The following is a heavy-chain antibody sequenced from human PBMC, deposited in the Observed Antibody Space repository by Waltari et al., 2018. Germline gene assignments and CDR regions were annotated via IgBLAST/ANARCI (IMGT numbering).Heavy chain of an antibody. Sequence: QVQLVQSGAEVKKPGASVKVSCKVSGYTLTELSMHWVRQAPGKGLEWMGGFDPEDGETIYAQKFQGRVTMTEDTSTDTAYMERSSLRSEDTAVYYCATSPTYYYGSGSYSTWFDPWGQGTLVTVSS. CDR3: ATSPTYYYGSGSYSTWFDP. D-gene: IGHD3-10*01. J-gene: IGHJ5*02. V-gene: IGHV1-24*01. CDR1: GYTLTELS. CDR2: FDPEDGET.